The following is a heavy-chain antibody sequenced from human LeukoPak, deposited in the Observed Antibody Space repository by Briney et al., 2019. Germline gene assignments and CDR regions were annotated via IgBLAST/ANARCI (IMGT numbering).Heavy chain of an antibody. D-gene: IGHD4-11*01. J-gene: IGHJ4*02. CDR2: IYHSGST. CDR3: ARYGGNDYSKFDY. Sequence: PSETLSLTCAVSGYSISSGYYWGWIRQPPGKGLEWIESIYHSGSTYYNPSLKSRVTISVDTSKNQFSLKLSSVTAADTAVFYCARYGGNDYSKFDYWGQGTLVTVSS. CDR1: GYSISSGYY. V-gene: IGHV4-38-2*01.